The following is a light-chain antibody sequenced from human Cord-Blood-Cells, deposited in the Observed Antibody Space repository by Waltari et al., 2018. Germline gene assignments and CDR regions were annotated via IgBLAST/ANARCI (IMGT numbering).Light chain of an antibody. J-gene: IGLJ2*01. CDR3: SSYAGSNNLV. CDR1: SSDVGGYNS. CDR2: EVS. V-gene: IGLV2-8*01. Sequence: QSALPQPPSASGSPGQSVPISCPGTSSDVGGYNSVSWYQQHPGKAPKLMIYEVSQRPSGVPDRFSGSKSGNTASLTVSGLQAEDEADYYCSSYAGSNNLVFGGGTKLTVL.